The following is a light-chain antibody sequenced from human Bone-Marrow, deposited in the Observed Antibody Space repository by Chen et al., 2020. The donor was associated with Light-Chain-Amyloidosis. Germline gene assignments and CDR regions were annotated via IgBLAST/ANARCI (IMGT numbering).Light chain of an antibody. CDR2: EVT. V-gene: IGLV2-14*01. Sequence: QSALTQPPSVSGSPGQSITISCTGTSSDVGGDNHVSWDQQHPDKAPKLIIYEVTNRPSWVPDRFSGSKSDNTASLTSSGLQTEDEADYFCSSDTITNTLVFGSGTRVTVL. J-gene: IGLJ1*01. CDR1: SSDVGGDNH. CDR3: SSDTITNTLV.